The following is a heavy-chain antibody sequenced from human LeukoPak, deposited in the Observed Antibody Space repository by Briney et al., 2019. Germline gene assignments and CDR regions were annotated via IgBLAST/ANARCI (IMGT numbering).Heavy chain of an antibody. Sequence: SETLSLTCTVSGGSISSGSYYWNWIRQPAGKGLEWVGRTYSSGGTDFTPSLKSRGTISVDTSKNQFSLKLSSVTAADTAVYYCAREDYYDSSGYYPFDVWGQGILVTVSS. D-gene: IGHD3-22*01. J-gene: IGHJ4*02. CDR2: TYSSGGT. V-gene: IGHV4-61*02. CDR3: AREDYYDSSGYYPFDV. CDR1: GGSISSGSYY.